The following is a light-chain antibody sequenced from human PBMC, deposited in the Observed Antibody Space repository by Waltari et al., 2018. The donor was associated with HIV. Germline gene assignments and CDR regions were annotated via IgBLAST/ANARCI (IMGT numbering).Light chain of an antibody. CDR2: DVS. Sequence: QSALTQPASVSGSPGQSITISCPGTTNDVGNYDYVSWYQHRPGKPPKLLIYDVSNRPSGVSGRFSGSKSGNTASLSISGLQAEDEADYFCTSYRTYGTLVFGGGTKLTVL. CDR1: TNDVGNYDY. CDR3: TSYRTYGTLV. J-gene: IGLJ3*02. V-gene: IGLV2-14*01.